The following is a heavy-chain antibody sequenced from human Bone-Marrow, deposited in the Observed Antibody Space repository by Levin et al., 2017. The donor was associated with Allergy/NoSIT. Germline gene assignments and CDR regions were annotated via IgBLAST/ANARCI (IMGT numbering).Heavy chain of an antibody. CDR3: AIVAPYYGSGSYYKIDWFDP. CDR1: GYTFTSYG. V-gene: IGHV1-18*01. Sequence: VASVKVSCKASGYTFTSYGISWVRQAPGQGLEWMGWISAYNGNTNYAQKLQGRVTMTTDTSTSTAYMELRSLRSDDTAVYYCAIVAPYYGSGSYYKIDWFDPWGQGTLVTVSS. J-gene: IGHJ5*02. CDR2: ISAYNGNT. D-gene: IGHD3-10*01.